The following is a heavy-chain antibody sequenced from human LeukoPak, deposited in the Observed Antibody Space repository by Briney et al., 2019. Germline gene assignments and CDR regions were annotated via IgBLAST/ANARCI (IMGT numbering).Heavy chain of an antibody. CDR2: IYHSGST. CDR1: GYSISSGYY. D-gene: IGHD2-21*02. Sequence: SETLSLTCTVSGYSISSGYYWGWIRQPPGKGLEWIGSIYHSGSTYYNPSLKSRVTISVDTSKNQFSLKLSSVTAADTAVYYCAGGGGGDSILDYWGQGTLVTVSS. CDR3: AGGGGGDSILDY. V-gene: IGHV4-38-2*02. J-gene: IGHJ4*02.